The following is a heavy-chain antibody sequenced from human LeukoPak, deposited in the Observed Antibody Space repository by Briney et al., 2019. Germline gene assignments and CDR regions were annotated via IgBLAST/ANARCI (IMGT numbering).Heavy chain of an antibody. CDR3: ARGSIFGVVTPGY. V-gene: IGHV4-59*01. Sequence: SETLSLTCTVSGGSISSYYWSWIRQPPGKGLEWIGHIYYSGSTNYNPSLKSRVTISVDTSKNQFSLKLSSVTAADTAVYYCARGSIFGVVTPGYWGQGTLVTVSS. D-gene: IGHD3-3*01. J-gene: IGHJ4*02. CDR2: IYYSGST. CDR1: GGSISSYY.